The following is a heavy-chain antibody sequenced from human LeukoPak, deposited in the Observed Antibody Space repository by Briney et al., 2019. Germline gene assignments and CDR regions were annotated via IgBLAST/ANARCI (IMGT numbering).Heavy chain of an antibody. Sequence: GGSLRLSCAASGFTFSSYAMHWVRQAPGKGRGWVAVISYDGSNKYYADSVKGRFTISRDNSKNTLYLQMNSLRAEDTAVYYCARDIGRFLEWLLSVPYYWGQGTLVTVSS. J-gene: IGHJ4*02. CDR1: GFTFSSYA. CDR2: ISYDGSNK. V-gene: IGHV3-30-3*01. D-gene: IGHD3-3*01. CDR3: ARDIGRFLEWLLSVPYY.